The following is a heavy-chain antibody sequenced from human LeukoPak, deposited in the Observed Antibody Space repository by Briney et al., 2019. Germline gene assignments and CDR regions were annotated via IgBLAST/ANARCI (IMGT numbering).Heavy chain of an antibody. D-gene: IGHD4-17*01. J-gene: IGHJ4*02. CDR3: AREVYGDSSNDY. V-gene: IGHV1-2*02. Sequence: ASVKVSRKASGYSFSDNYLHWVRQAPGQGLEWLGWINPNTGDTNYAQKFQGRVTMTRDASISTAYLELTRLKSDDTAVYYCAREVYGDSSNDYWGQGTLLTVSS. CDR2: INPNTGDT. CDR1: GYSFSDNY.